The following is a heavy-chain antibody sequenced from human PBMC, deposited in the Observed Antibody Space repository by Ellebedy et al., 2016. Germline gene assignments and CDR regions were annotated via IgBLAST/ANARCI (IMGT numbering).Heavy chain of an antibody. Sequence: GESLKISXAASGFTFSRFAIHWVRQAPGEGLEWVAGILDDGFDKNYRDSVRGRFIISRDNSKNRVYLQMGSLRPEDTAVYYCAKARSSGYDMDVWGQGTTVTVSS. CDR2: ILDDGFDK. CDR3: AKARSSGYDMDV. J-gene: IGHJ6*02. V-gene: IGHV3-30*18. D-gene: IGHD3-10*01. CDR1: GFTFSRFA.